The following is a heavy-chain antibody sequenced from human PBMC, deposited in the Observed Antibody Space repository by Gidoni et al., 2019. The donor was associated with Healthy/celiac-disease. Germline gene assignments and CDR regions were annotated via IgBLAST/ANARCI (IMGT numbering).Heavy chain of an antibody. D-gene: IGHD1-26*01. Sequence: EVQLVESGGGLVQPGGSLSLSCAASGFTFRSYWMSWVRQAPGKGLEWVANIKQDGSEKYYVDSVKGRFTISRDNAKNSLYLQMNSLRAEDTAVYYCARDSYLPDSGSYYDYWGQGTLVTVSS. CDR3: ARDSYLPDSGSYYDY. J-gene: IGHJ4*02. CDR1: GFTFRSYW. CDR2: IKQDGSEK. V-gene: IGHV3-7*01.